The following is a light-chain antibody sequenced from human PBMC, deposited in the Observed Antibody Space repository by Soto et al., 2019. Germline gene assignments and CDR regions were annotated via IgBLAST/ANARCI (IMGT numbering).Light chain of an antibody. CDR3: NSYTSSSTYV. J-gene: IGLJ1*01. CDR2: DVT. Sequence: QSALTQPASVSGSPGQSITISCTGTSSDVGGFNYVSWYQQHPGKAPKLMIYDVTNRPSGVSYRFSGSKSGNTASLTISGLQPEDEADYYCNSYTSSSTYVFGPGTKLTVL. CDR1: SSDVGGFNY. V-gene: IGLV2-14*03.